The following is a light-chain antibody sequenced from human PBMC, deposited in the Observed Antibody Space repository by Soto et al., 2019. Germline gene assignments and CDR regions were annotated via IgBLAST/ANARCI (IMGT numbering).Light chain of an antibody. CDR1: QSISTY. V-gene: IGKV1-39*01. J-gene: IGKJ2*01. CDR3: QQSFTTPT. Sequence: DIQMTQSPSSLSASVGDRVTITCRAGQSISTYLNWYQQKLGKAPKLLIYAASSLQSGVPSRFSGSGSGTDFTLSISSLQPEDSATYYCQQSFTTPTFGQGTKLENK. CDR2: AAS.